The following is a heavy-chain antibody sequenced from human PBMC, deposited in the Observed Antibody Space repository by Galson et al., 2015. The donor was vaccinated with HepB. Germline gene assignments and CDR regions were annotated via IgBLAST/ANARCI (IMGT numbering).Heavy chain of an antibody. CDR1: GFTFSDYA. CDR2: ISGSGRST. J-gene: IGHJ1*01. V-gene: IGHV3-23*01. CDR3: ARDQPPYYYDSSGFYLRH. Sequence: SLRLSCAASGFTFSDYAMSWVRQAPGKGLEWVSAISGSGRSTYHADSVKGRFTISRDTSRNTLSLQMNGLRADDTAVYYCARDQPPYYYDSSGFYLRHWGQGTRVTVSS. D-gene: IGHD3-22*01.